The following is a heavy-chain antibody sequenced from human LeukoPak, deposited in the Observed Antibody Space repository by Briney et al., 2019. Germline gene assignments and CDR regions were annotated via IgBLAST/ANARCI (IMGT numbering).Heavy chain of an antibody. D-gene: IGHD6-19*01. V-gene: IGHV3-15*07. CDR2: VKSKTDGGTV. CDR3: TTSVFVAVFFGY. CDR1: GFTFNKAW. Sequence: GGSLRLSCAASGFTFNKAWMNWVRQAPGKGLEWVGRVKSKTDGGTVEYAAPVKDRFTISRDDSKNTLYLHMNSLKTEDTAIYYCTTSVFVAVFFGYWGQGTQVTVSS. J-gene: IGHJ4*02.